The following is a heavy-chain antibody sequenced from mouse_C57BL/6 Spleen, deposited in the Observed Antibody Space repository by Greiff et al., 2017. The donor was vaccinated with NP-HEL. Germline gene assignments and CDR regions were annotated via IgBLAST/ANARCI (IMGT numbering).Heavy chain of an antibody. CDR1: GFSLTSYG. CDR3: ARNEGLRQNSGFDY. Sequence: VQLQQSGPGLVQPSQRLSITCTVSGFSLTSYGVHWVRQSPGKGLEWLGVIWSGGSTDYNAAFISRLSISKDNSKSQVFFKMNSLQADDTAIYYCARNEGLRQNSGFDYWGQGTTLTVSS. D-gene: IGHD2-4*01. CDR2: IWSGGST. V-gene: IGHV2-2*01. J-gene: IGHJ2*01.